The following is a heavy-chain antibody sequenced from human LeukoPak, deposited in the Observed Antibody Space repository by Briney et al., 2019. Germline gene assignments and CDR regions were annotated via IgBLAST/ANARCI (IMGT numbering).Heavy chain of an antibody. V-gene: IGHV3-74*01. Sequence: PGGSLRLSCEASGVIFSNYWMHWVRQAPGKGLVWVSRINGSSTSYADSVKGRFTISRDNAKNTLYLQMNSLRAEDTAVYYCARGGGYSYGSFDYWGQGTLVTVSS. CDR2: INGSST. CDR1: GVIFSNYW. D-gene: IGHD5-18*01. CDR3: ARGGGYSYGSFDY. J-gene: IGHJ4*02.